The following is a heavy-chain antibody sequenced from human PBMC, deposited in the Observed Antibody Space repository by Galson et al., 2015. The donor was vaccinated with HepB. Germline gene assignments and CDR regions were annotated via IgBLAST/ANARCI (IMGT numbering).Heavy chain of an antibody. Sequence: SLRLSCAASGFTFSNAWMSWVRQAPGKGLEWVGRIKSKTDGGTTDYAAPVKGRFTISRDGSKNTLYLQMNSLKTEDTAVYYCTTDEVTGTDAFDIWGQGTMVTVSS. V-gene: IGHV3-15*01. CDR1: GFTFSNAW. J-gene: IGHJ3*02. CDR2: IKSKTDGGTT. CDR3: TTDEVTGTDAFDI. D-gene: IGHD1-20*01.